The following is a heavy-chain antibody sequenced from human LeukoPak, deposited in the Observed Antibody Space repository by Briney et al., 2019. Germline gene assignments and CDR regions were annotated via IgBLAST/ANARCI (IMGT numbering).Heavy chain of an antibody. Sequence: SSVKVSCKASGGTFSSYAISWVRQAPRQGLEWMGGIIPIFGTANYAQKFQGRVTITADESTSTAYMELSSLRSEDTAVYYCARVPSGCNSTSCYYVYWGQGTLVTVSS. D-gene: IGHD2-2*01. J-gene: IGHJ4*02. V-gene: IGHV1-69*01. CDR3: ARVPSGCNSTSCYYVY. CDR1: GGTFSSYA. CDR2: IIPIFGTA.